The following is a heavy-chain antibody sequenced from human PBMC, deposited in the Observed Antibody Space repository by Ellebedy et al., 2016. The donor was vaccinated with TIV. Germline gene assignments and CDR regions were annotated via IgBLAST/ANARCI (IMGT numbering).Heavy chain of an antibody. D-gene: IGHD1-26*01. V-gene: IGHV4-39*07. J-gene: IGHJ6*03. CDR3: ARAQRGSLMDG. CDR1: GGSISSSSYY. Sequence: SETLSLXCTVSGGSISSSSYYWSWIRQPPGEGLEWIGEINHSGSTNYNPSLKSRVTISVDTSKNQFSLKLSSVTAADTAVYYCARAQRGSLMDGWGKGTTVTVSS. CDR2: INHSGST.